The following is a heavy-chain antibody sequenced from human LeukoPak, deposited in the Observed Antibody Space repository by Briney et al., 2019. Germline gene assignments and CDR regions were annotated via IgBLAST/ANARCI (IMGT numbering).Heavy chain of an antibody. V-gene: IGHV1-2*02. CDR3: ARARSGSITGWFDP. CDR2: INPNSGGT. J-gene: IGHJ5*02. Sequence: ASVKVSCKASGYTFIGYYMHWVRQAPGQGLEWMGWINPNSGGTNYAQKFQGRVTMTRDTSISTAYMELSRLRSDDTAVYYCARARSGSITGWFDPWGQGTLVTVSS. CDR1: GYTFIGYY. D-gene: IGHD3-10*01.